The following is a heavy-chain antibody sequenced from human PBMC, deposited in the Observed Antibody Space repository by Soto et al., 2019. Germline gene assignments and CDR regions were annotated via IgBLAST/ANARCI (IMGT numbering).Heavy chain of an antibody. CDR1: GGSFSGYY. CDR3: ARVRDWFDP. J-gene: IGHJ5*02. D-gene: IGHD3-3*01. V-gene: IGHV4-34*01. Sequence: SAPLSLTCAFYGGSFSGYYWNWIRQPPGKGLEWIGEIDHSGYTNYNPSLKSRVTISVDTSKNQFSLRLTSVTAADTAVYYCARVRDWFDPWGQGTLVTVSS. CDR2: IDHSGYT.